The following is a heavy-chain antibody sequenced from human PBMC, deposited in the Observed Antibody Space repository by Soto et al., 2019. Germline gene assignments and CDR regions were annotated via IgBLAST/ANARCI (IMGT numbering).Heavy chain of an antibody. CDR3: ARDLVVVAATPYYYYGMDV. CDR2: ISAYNGNT. CDR1: GYTFTSYG. J-gene: IGHJ6*02. Sequence: ASVKVSCKASGYTFTSYGISWVRQAPGQGLDWMVWISAYNGNTNYAQKLQGRVTMTTGTSTSTAYMELSSLRSEDTAVYYCARDLVVVAATPYYYYGMDVWGQGTTVTVSS. V-gene: IGHV1-18*01. D-gene: IGHD2-15*01.